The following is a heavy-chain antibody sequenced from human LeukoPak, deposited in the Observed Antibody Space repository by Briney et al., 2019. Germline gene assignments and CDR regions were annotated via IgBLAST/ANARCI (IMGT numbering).Heavy chain of an antibody. Sequence: ASVKVSCKASGYTFTSYGISWVRQAPGQGLEWMGWISAYNGNTNYAQKLQGRVTMTRDMSTSTVYMELSSLRSEDTAVYYCAXXXSSPGYYYFDYWGQGTLVTVSS. J-gene: IGHJ4*02. CDR3: AXXXSSPGYYYFDY. CDR1: GYTFTSYG. D-gene: IGHD6-6*01. CDR2: ISAYNGNT. V-gene: IGHV1-18*01.